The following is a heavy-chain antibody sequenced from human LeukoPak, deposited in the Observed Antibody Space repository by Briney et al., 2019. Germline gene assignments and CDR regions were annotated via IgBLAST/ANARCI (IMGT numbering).Heavy chain of an antibody. Sequence: PGGSLRLSCAASGFTFSSYAMHWVRQAPGKGLEWVAVISYDASNKYYADSVKGRFTISRDNSKNTLYLQMNSLRAEDTAVYYCAKVSYSGYDYWYYFDYWGQGTLVTVSS. J-gene: IGHJ4*02. CDR1: GFTFSSYA. D-gene: IGHD5-12*01. CDR2: ISYDASNK. V-gene: IGHV3-30-3*01. CDR3: AKVSYSGYDYWYYFDY.